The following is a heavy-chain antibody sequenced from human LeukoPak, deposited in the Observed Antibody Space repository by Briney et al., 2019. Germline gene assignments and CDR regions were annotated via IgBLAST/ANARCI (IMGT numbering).Heavy chain of an antibody. D-gene: IGHD3-22*01. Sequence: GRSLRLSCAASGFTFSTYGMHWVRQAPGKGLEWAAVISYDGSNKYYADSVKGRFTISRDNSKNTLYLQMNSLRAEDTAVYYCANSYYDSSGYLGAFDYWGQGTLVTVSS. J-gene: IGHJ4*02. CDR2: ISYDGSNK. CDR3: ANSYYDSSGYLGAFDY. CDR1: GFTFSTYG. V-gene: IGHV3-30*18.